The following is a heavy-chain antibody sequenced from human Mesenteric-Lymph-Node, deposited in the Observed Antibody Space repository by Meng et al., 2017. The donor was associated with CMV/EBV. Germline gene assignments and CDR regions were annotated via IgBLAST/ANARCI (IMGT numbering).Heavy chain of an antibody. CDR2: INQDGSEE. V-gene: IGHV3-7*01. Sequence: SCKASGYTFSSYSMNWVRQAPGKGLEWVANINQDGSEEYYVDSVKGRFTISRDNSKNTLYLQMNSLRAEDTAVYYCAKDGGYSSSCFDYWGQGTLVTVSS. J-gene: IGHJ4*02. D-gene: IGHD6-13*01. CDR1: GYTFSSYS. CDR3: AKDGGYSSSCFDY.